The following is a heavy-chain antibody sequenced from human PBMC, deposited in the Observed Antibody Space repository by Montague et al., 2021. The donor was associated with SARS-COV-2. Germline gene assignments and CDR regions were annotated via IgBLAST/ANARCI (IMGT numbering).Heavy chain of an antibody. CDR1: GGSISGGSYY. V-gene: IGHV4-31*03. Sequence: TLSLTCTVSGGSISGGSYYWSWIRQHTGKGLEWIGYIYYTGSTYYNPSLQIRVAISVDTSKNQFSLKLSSVTAADTALYCCASGAIGSTVLPRWYFDLWGRGTLVAVSS. CDR2: IYYTGST. J-gene: IGHJ2*01. CDR3: ASGAIGSTVLPRWYFDL. D-gene: IGHD5/OR15-5a*01.